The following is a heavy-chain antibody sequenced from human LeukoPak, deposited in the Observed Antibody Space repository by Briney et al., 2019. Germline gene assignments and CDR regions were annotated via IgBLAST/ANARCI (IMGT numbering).Heavy chain of an antibody. CDR1: GYTFTSYY. J-gene: IGHJ4*02. Sequence: ASVKVSCKASGYTFTSYYIHWVRQAPGQGLEWLGIINPGFGSTNYAQKFEDRVTMTSDTSTSTVYMELSSLRSEDTAIYYCARDAIGEPNPFDYWGQGTQVIVSS. CDR2: INPGFGST. CDR3: ARDAIGEPNPFDY. V-gene: IGHV1-46*01. D-gene: IGHD3-10*01.